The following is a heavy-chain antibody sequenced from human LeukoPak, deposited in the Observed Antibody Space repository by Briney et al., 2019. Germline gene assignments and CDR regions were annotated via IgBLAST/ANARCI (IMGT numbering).Heavy chain of an antibody. CDR2: TYYRSKWYN. CDR1: GDSVSSNSAA. V-gene: IGHV6-1*01. D-gene: IGHD6-19*01. Sequence: SQTLSLTCAISGDSVSSNSAAWNWIRQSPSRGLEWLGRTYYRSKWYNDYAVSVKSRITINPDTSKNQFSLQLNSVTPEDTAVYYCARDLFSYSSGPIHTPPANWFDPWGQGTLVTVSS. J-gene: IGHJ5*02. CDR3: ARDLFSYSSGPIHTPPANWFDP.